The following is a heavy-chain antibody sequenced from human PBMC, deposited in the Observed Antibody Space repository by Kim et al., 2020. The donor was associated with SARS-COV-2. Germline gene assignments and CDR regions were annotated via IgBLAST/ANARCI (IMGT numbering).Heavy chain of an antibody. CDR3: ARPGEAHSNTYFDF. CDR2: IYHDDSDT. V-gene: IGHV5-51*01. J-gene: IGHJ4*02. D-gene: IGHD4-4*01. CDR1: GYTFTNYW. Sequence: GESLKISCQGSGYTFTNYWIAWVRQIPGKGLEWMGIIYHDDSDTRYSPSFQGKVTISADKSINVAYLHWTRLKASDTAMYYCARPGEAHSNTYFDFWGQGNLVTVSS.